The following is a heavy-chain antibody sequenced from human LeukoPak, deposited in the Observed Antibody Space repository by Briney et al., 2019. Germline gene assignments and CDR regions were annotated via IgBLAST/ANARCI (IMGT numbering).Heavy chain of an antibody. V-gene: IGHV1-2*02. Sequence: ASVKVSCKASGYTFTGSYMNWVRQAPGQGLEWMGWINPHSGGTNYAQKFQGRVTMTSDTSTSTAYMELSRLRSDDTAVYYCARAPEGVPNYWGQGTLVTVSS. CDR3: ARAPEGVPNY. CDR1: GYTFTGSY. J-gene: IGHJ4*02. CDR2: INPHSGGT. D-gene: IGHD3-10*01.